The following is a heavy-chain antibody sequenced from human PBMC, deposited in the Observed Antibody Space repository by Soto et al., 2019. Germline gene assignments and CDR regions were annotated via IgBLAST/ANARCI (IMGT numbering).Heavy chain of an antibody. V-gene: IGHV5-51*01. CDR3: GRQGPALAFDM. J-gene: IGHJ3*02. CDR2: IDPADSET. Sequence: EVQLVQSGAEVKKPGESLKISCRGYGFTSYRIDWVRQMPGKGLEWMGTIDPADSETTYSPSFQGQVTISADKSIVTAYLQWSSLKASDTAMYYCGRQGPALAFDMWGQGTMVTVSS. CDR1: YGFTSYR.